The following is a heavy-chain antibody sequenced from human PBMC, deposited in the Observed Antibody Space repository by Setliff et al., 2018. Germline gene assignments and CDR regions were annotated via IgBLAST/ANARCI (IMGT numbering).Heavy chain of an antibody. J-gene: IGHJ4*02. CDR2: IKQDGSEK. Sequence: GGSLRLSCAASGFTFINYWMSWVRQAPGTGLEWLANIKQDGSEKFYVDSVKGRFTISRDNAKNSLYLQMNNLRAEDKAVYYCVRDSPYCVNGVCRGYWGQGTQVT. V-gene: IGHV3-7*03. CDR3: VRDSPYCVNGVCRGY. CDR1: GFTFINYW. D-gene: IGHD2-21*01.